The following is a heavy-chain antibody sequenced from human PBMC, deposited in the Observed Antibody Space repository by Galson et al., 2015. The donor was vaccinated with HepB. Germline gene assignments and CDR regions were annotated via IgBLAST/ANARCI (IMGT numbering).Heavy chain of an antibody. CDR1: GFTFSSYS. CDR3: ARDTGPYGSSTIHFDY. V-gene: IGHV3-21*01. J-gene: IGHJ4*02. D-gene: IGHD1-26*01. CDR2: ISSSSSYI. Sequence: SLRLSCAASGFTFSSYSMNWVRQAPGKGLEWVSSISSSSSYIYYADSVKGRFTISRDNAKNSLYLQMNSLRAEDTAVYYCARDTGPYGSSTIHFDYWGQGTLVTVSS.